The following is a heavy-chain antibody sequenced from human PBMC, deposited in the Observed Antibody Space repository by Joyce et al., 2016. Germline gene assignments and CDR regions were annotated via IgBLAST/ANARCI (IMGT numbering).Heavy chain of an antibody. V-gene: IGHV4-30-4*01. Sequence: QVQLQESGPGLVKPSQTLSLTCSVSGGSISSGDYYWSWIRQPPGKGLEWIRYIYYTGSTYYNLSLKSRITMSVDTSKNQFSLKLSSVTAADTAVYYCARVTWFGDKGFDYWGQGTLVTVSS. CDR3: ARVTWFGDKGFDY. CDR1: GGSISSGDYY. CDR2: IYYTGST. D-gene: IGHD3-10*01. J-gene: IGHJ4*02.